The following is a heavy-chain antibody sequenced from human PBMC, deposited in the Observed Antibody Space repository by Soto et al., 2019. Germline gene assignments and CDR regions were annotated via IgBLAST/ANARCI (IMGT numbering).Heavy chain of an antibody. J-gene: IGHJ6*02. CDR2: INIGSGNT. Sequence: QVQLLQSGAEEKKPGASVKVACKASGYAFSSYAMHWVRQAPGQRLEWMGWINIGSGNTEYSQNFQDRITITRDTSARTVYMELSGLRSEDTAVYYCARDGGDCGYRLAYYYYIGMDVWGQGTTVTVSS. D-gene: IGHD2-21*02. CDR3: ARDGGDCGYRLAYYYYIGMDV. V-gene: IGHV1-3*05. CDR1: GYAFSSYA.